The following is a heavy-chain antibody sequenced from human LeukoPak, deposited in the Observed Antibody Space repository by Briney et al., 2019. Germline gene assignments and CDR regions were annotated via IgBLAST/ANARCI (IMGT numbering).Heavy chain of an antibody. CDR1: GYTXTDYY. V-gene: IGHV1-2*02. D-gene: IGHD6-19*01. Sequence: ASVKVSCKASGYTXTDYYIHWVRQAPGQGLVWMGWINPDSGDTNYAQKFRGTVTMTRDTSISTAHMELSRLRSDDTAVYYCARVSVAGTFIWFDPWGQGTLVTVSS. CDR2: INPDSGDT. CDR3: ARVSVAGTFIWFDP. J-gene: IGHJ5*02.